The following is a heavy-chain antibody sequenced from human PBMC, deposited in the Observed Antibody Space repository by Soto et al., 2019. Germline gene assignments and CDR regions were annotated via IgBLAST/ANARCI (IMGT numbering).Heavy chain of an antibody. CDR2: IFSSGST. J-gene: IGHJ4*02. D-gene: IGHD2-2*01. V-gene: IGHV4-59*01. CDR1: GGSISSYY. CDR3: ARVGYCSSTPCWPIGYFEY. Sequence: SETLSLTCTVSGGSISSYYWTWIRQPPGKGLEWVGYIFSSGSTNYNPSLKSRVTISVDTSENQFSLKLTSVTAADTAVYYCARVGYCSSTPCWPIGYFEYWGQGTLVTVSS.